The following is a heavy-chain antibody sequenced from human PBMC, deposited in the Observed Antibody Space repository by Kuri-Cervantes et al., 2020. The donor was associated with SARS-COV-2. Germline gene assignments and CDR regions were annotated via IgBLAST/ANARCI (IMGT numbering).Heavy chain of an antibody. CDR3: ARARILHFQGDS. D-gene: IGHD2-15*01. J-gene: IGHJ5*01. CDR2: ISTYNHNK. V-gene: IGHV1-18*01. CDR1: GYIFTSFG. Sequence: ASVKLSCKASGYIFTSFGISWVRQAPGQGLEWMGWISTYNHNKEYAQKFQGRVTMTVDTSTTTAHMDLRSLRSDDTAVYFCARARILHFQGDSWGQGTLVTVSS.